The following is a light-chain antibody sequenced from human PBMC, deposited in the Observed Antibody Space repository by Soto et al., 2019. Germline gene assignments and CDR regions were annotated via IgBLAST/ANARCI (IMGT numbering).Light chain of an antibody. Sequence: ETVMTQSPATLSVSPGERATLSCRASQSVSTNLAWYQQKPGQAPRLLLYGASTRATGIPVRFSGSGSGTEFTLTISSLKPDDFATYYCQQYQSYSRTFGQGTKVDIK. CDR2: GAS. CDR1: QSVSTN. V-gene: IGKV3-15*01. CDR3: QQYQSYSRT. J-gene: IGKJ1*01.